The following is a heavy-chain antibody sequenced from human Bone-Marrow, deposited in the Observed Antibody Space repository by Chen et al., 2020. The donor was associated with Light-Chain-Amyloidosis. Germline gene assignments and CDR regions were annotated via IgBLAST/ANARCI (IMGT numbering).Heavy chain of an antibody. Sequence: EVQLEQSGPEVKTPGESLKISCKGSGYTLPNYWIGWVRQMPGKGLEWMGVIYPYDSDARYSPSFEGPVTISADKSITTASLQWRSLKASDTAMYYCARRRDGYNFDYWGQGTLFTVSS. D-gene: IGHD5-12*01. CDR1: GYTLPNYW. CDR3: ARRRDGYNFDY. CDR2: IYPYDSDA. J-gene: IGHJ4*02. V-gene: IGHV5-51*01.